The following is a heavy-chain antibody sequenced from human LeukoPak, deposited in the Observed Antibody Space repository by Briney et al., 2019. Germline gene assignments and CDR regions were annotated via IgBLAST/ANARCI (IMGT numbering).Heavy chain of an antibody. V-gene: IGHV3-48*03. Sequence: GGSLRLSCAASGFTFSSYEMNWVRQAPGRGLEGVSYISSSGSSIYYVDSVKGRFIISRDNAKNSLFLQMNSLRAEDTAVYYCARRGYYDTSGYLFDDWGQGTLVTVSS. CDR1: GFTFSSYE. D-gene: IGHD3-22*01. J-gene: IGHJ4*02. CDR3: ARRGYYDTSGYLFDD. CDR2: ISSSGSSI.